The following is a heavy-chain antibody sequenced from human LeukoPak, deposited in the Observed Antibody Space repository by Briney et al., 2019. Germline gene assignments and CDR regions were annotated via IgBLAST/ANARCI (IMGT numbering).Heavy chain of an antibody. CDR1: GFTFSDYY. Sequence: GSLRLSSAASGFTFSDYYMSWIRQAPGKGLEWVSYISSSSSYTNCADSVKGRFTISRDNAKNSLYLQMNSLRAEDTAVYYCARDHSSSWYAAGAFDIWGQGTMVTVSS. V-gene: IGHV3-11*06. D-gene: IGHD6-13*01. J-gene: IGHJ3*02. CDR2: ISSSSSYT. CDR3: ARDHSSSWYAAGAFDI.